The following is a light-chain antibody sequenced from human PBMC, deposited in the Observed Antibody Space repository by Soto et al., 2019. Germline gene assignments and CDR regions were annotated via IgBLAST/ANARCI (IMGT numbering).Light chain of an antibody. CDR2: SNN. Sequence: QSVLTQPPSASGTPGQSSTISCSGSSSNIGSNYVYWYQQFAGTAPKLLIYSNNERPSGVPDRFSGSKSGTSAALAISGLRSEDEADYYCAAWDDSLNVVFGGGTKLTVL. V-gene: IGLV1-47*02. CDR1: SSNIGSNY. J-gene: IGLJ2*01. CDR3: AAWDDSLNVV.